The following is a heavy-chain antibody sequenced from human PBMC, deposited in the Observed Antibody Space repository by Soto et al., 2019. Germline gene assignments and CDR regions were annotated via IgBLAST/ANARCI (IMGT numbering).Heavy chain of an antibody. CDR3: AREDIVLVPAAIYYGMDV. Sequence: ASVKVSCKASGYTFTSYYMHWVRQAPGQGLEWMGIINPSGGSTSYAQKFQGRVTMTRDTSTSTVYMELSSLRSEDTAVCYCAREDIVLVPAAIYYGMDVWGQGTTVTVSS. CDR1: GYTFTSYY. D-gene: IGHD2-2*01. CDR2: INPSGGST. J-gene: IGHJ6*02. V-gene: IGHV1-46*01.